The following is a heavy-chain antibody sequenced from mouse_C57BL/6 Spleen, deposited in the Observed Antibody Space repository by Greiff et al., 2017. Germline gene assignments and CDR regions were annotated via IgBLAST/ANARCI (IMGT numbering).Heavy chain of an antibody. CDR1: GYAFSSSW. Sequence: QVQLQQSGPELVKPGASVKISCKASGYAFSSSWMNWVKQRPGKGLEWIGRIYPGDGDTNYNGKFKGKATLTADKSSSTAYMQLSSLTSEDSAVYFCARWLTTGYAMDYWGQGTSVTVSS. CDR3: ARWLTTGYAMDY. V-gene: IGHV1-82*01. J-gene: IGHJ4*01. CDR2: IYPGDGDT. D-gene: IGHD2-13*01.